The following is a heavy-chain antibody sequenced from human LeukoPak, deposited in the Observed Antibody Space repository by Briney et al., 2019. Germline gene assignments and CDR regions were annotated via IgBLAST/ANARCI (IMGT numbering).Heavy chain of an antibody. CDR2: ISGSGGST. V-gene: IGHV3-23*01. J-gene: IGHJ4*02. Sequence: GGSLRLSCAASGFTFSSYAMSWVRQAPGKGLEWVSAISGSGGSTYYADSVKGRFTISRDNSKNTLYLQMNCLRAEDTAVYYCAKELRWDIVVVPASGGFDYWGQGTLVTVSS. D-gene: IGHD2-2*01. CDR1: GFTFSSYA. CDR3: AKELRWDIVVVPASGGFDY.